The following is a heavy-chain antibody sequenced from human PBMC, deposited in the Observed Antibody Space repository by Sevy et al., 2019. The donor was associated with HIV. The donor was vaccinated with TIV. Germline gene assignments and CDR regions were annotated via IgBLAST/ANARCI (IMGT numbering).Heavy chain of an antibody. CDR1: GFTFSSYD. J-gene: IGHJ5*02. CDR2: ISSSGSSI. CDR3: TRNGGAFDNGFDP. Sequence: GGSLRLSCTASGFTFSSYDMTWVRQAPGKGLEGVSKISSSGSSIYYADSVKGRFTISRDNAKNSLNLQMNSLRAEDTAVYYCTRNGGAFDNGFDPWGQGTLVTVSS. D-gene: IGHD2-8*01. V-gene: IGHV3-48*03.